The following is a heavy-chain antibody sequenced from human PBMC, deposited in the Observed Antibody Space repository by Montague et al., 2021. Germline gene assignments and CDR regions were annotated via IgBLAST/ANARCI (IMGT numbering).Heavy chain of an antibody. J-gene: IGHJ5*02. CDR3: ARPLYCRGGSCYSGFDP. V-gene: IGHV4-39*01. D-gene: IGHD2-15*01. Sequence: SETLFLTCTVSGGSISSASYYWGWIRQPPGKGLEFIGVIYYNGTTYHNPSLKSRVTVSMDTSKNQFSPKLSSVTAADTAVYYCARPLYCRGGSCYSGFDPWGQGTLVTVSS. CDR1: GGSISSASYY. CDR2: IYYNGTT.